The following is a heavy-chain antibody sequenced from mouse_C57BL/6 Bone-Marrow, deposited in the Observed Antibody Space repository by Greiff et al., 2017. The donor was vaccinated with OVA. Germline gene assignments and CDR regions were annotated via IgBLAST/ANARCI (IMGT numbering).Heavy chain of an antibody. Sequence: QVQLQQPGAELVEPGASVKMSCKASGYTFTSYWMQWGKQRPGQGLEWIGEIDPSDSYTNYNQKFKGKATLTVDTSSSTAYMQLSSLTSEDSAVYYCARPIVTTPFAYWGQGTLVTVSA. CDR2: IDPSDSYT. D-gene: IGHD2-5*01. V-gene: IGHV1-50*01. CDR3: ARPIVTTPFAY. J-gene: IGHJ3*01. CDR1: GYTFTSYW.